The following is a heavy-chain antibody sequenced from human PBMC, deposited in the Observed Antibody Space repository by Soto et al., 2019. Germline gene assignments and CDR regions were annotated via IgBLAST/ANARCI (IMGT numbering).Heavy chain of an antibody. CDR3: ARGGDPDY. CDR1: GFTFNYYW. D-gene: IGHD2-21*02. Sequence: EVQLVESGGGLVQPGGSLRLSCVASGFTFNYYWMHWVRQAPGKGLVWVSRIQSDGSSPDYVDSVKGRFTISRDNAKNTLYLQMNNLGAEDTGVYYCARGGDPDYWGEGTLVTVSS. CDR2: IQSDGSSP. J-gene: IGHJ4*02. V-gene: IGHV3-74*01.